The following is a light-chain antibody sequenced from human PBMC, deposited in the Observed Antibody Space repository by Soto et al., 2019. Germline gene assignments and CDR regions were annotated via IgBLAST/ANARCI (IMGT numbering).Light chain of an antibody. CDR3: GTWDSSLSAGV. CDR2: DNN. Sequence: QSVLTQPPSVSAAPGQKVTISCSGSSSNIGNNYVSWYQQLPGTAPKLLIYDNNKRPSGIPDRFSGSKSGTSATLGITGLQTGDEADYYCGTWDSSLSAGVFGTGTKLHRP. CDR1: SSNIGNNY. J-gene: IGLJ1*01. V-gene: IGLV1-51*01.